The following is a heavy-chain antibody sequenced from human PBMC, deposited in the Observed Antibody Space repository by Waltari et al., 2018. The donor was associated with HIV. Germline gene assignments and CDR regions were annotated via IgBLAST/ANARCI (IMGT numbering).Heavy chain of an antibody. CDR3: AREVVAVAGAVDI. J-gene: IGHJ3*02. CDR2: IYHSGST. CDR1: GYSISSGYY. D-gene: IGHD6-19*01. Sequence: QVQLQESGPGLVKPSETLSLTCTVSGYSISSGYYWGWIRQPPGKGLEWIGSIYHSGSTYYNPSLKSRVTISVDTSKNQFSLKLSSVTAADTAVYYCAREVVAVAGAVDIWGQGTMVTVSS. V-gene: IGHV4-38-2*02.